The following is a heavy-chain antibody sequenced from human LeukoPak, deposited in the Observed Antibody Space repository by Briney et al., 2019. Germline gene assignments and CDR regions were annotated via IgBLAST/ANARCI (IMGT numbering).Heavy chain of an antibody. CDR3: ARPRVPAAISYNCCDP. V-gene: IGHV1-8*01. CDR2: MNSNSCKR. CDR1: GYTFSSYD. J-gene: IGHJ5*02. D-gene: IGHD2-2*02. Sequence: GSVKASCKASGYTFSSYDINWVRQATGQGLEGMGWMNSNSCKRGYEQKFQGRVTMTKNTHISTAYMELSSLRSDDTAVYYCARPRVPAAISYNCCDPGGQGTLVTVS.